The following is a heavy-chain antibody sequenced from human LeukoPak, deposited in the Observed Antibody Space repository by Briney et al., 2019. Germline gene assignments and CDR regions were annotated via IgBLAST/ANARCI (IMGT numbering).Heavy chain of an antibody. Sequence: GGSLRLSCAASGFTFSSYSMNWVRQAPGKGLEWVSSISSSSSYIYYADSVKGRFTISRDNAKNSLYLQMNSLRAEDTAVYYCARDLGSSPPIDYWGQGTLVTVSS. J-gene: IGHJ4*02. CDR3: ARDLGSSPPIDY. CDR1: GFTFSSYS. CDR2: ISSSSSYI. D-gene: IGHD6-6*01. V-gene: IGHV3-21*01.